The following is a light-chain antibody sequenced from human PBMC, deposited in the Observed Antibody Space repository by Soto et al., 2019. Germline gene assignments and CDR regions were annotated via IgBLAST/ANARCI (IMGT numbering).Light chain of an antibody. CDR1: QSVLYSSNNKNY. J-gene: IGKJ3*01. Sequence: DIMMNQSPDSLAVSLGERATINCKSSQSVLYSSNNKNYLAWYQQKPGQPPKLLIYWASTRESGVPDRFSGSGSGTDFTLTISSLQAEDVAVYYCQQYYSTPFTFGPGTKVDI. CDR3: QQYYSTPFT. CDR2: WAS. V-gene: IGKV4-1*01.